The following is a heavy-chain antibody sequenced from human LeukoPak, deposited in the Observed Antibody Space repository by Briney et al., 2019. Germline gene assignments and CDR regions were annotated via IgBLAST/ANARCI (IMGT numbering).Heavy chain of an antibody. CDR1: GFTFSSYA. CDR2: ISGSGGST. V-gene: IGHV3-23*01. J-gene: IGHJ4*02. D-gene: IGHD2-8*01. CDR3: ASTPCTNGVCYNFDY. Sequence: GGSLRLSCAASGFTFSSYAMSWVRQAPGKGLEWVSAISGSGGSTYYADSVKGRFTVSRDNSKNTLYLQMNSLRAEDTAVYYCASTPCTNGVCYNFDYWGQGTLVTVSS.